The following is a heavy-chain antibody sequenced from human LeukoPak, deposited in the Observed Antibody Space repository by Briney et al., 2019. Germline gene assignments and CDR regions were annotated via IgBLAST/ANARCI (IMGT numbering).Heavy chain of an antibody. V-gene: IGHV3-23*01. CDR2: ISGSGFTT. J-gene: IGHJ4*02. D-gene: IGHD3-10*01. CDR3: ARAKPKNMVRGLIMRRESRYYFDY. CDR1: GLTFRNYW. Sequence: GGSLRLSCAASGLTFRNYWMSWVRQAPGKGLEWVSSISGSGFTTFYADSVRGRFTISRDNSNNTLYLQMNSLRAEDTAVYYCARAKPKNMVRGLIMRRESRYYFDYWGQGTLVTVSS.